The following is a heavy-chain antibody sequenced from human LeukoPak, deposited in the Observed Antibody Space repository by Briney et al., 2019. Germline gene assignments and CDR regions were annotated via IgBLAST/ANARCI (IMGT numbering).Heavy chain of an antibody. CDR1: GFTVSSNY. V-gene: IGHV3-53*01. J-gene: IGHJ6*03. Sequence: PGGSLRLSCAASGFTVSSNYMSWVRQAPGKGLGWVSVIYSGGSTYYADSVKGRFTISRGNSKNTLYLQMNNLRAEDTAVYYCASGSGSYRTPYYYMDVWGKGTTVTVSS. CDR2: IYSGGST. D-gene: IGHD3-10*01. CDR3: ASGSGSYRTPYYYMDV.